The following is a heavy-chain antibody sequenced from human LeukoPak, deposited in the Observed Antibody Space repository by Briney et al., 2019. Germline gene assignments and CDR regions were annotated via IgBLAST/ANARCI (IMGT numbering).Heavy chain of an antibody. J-gene: IGHJ3*02. Sequence: PSETLSLTCTVSAGAIRSGGYYWGWIRQPPGKGLEWIGSIYYSGSTYYNPSLKSRVTISVDTSKNQFTLKLSSVTAADTAVYYCARDPDYYGSGSDAFDIWGQGTMVTVSS. CDR3: ARDPDYYGSGSDAFDI. CDR2: IYYSGST. D-gene: IGHD3-10*01. V-gene: IGHV4-39*06. CDR1: AGAIRSGGYY.